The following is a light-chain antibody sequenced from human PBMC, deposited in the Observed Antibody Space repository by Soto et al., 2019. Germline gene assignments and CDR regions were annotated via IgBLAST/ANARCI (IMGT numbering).Light chain of an antibody. CDR2: EVS. J-gene: IGLJ3*02. CDR1: SSDVGGYKF. Sequence: ALTQPASVSGSPGQSITISCTGTSSDVGGYKFVSWYQQHPGKAPKLLIYEVSNRPSGVSNRFSGSKSGNTASLTISGLQAEDEADYYCTSYTTSSTRVFGGGTKLTVL. CDR3: TSYTTSSTRV. V-gene: IGLV2-14*01.